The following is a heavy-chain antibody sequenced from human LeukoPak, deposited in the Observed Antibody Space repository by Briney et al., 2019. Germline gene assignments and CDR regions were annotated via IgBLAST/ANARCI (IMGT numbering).Heavy chain of an antibody. J-gene: IGHJ4*02. Sequence: ASVKVSCKASGYTFTGYYMHWVRQAPGQGLEWMGWINPNSGGTNYAQKLQGRVTMTRDTSISTAYMELSRLKSDDTAVYYCATDEWLVLRDWGQGTLVTVSS. V-gene: IGHV1-2*02. CDR3: ATDEWLVLRD. CDR2: INPNSGGT. CDR1: GYTFTGYY. D-gene: IGHD6-19*01.